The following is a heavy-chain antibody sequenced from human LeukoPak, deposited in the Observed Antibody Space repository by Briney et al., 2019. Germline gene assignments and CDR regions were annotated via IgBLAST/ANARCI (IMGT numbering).Heavy chain of an antibody. CDR2: ISGSGSGT. D-gene: IGHD3-9*01. Sequence: PGGSLRLSCAASGFTFSSYTMGWVRQTPGKGLQWVSAISGSGSGTYYADSVKGRFTISRDNSKKTLYLQMNSLRAEDTAVYYCANLRYFDWLQVLDYWGQGTLVTVSS. CDR1: GFTFSSYT. CDR3: ANLRYFDWLQVLDY. J-gene: IGHJ4*02. V-gene: IGHV3-23*01.